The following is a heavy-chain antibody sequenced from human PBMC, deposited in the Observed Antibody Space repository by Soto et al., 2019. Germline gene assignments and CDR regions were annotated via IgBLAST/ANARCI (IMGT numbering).Heavy chain of an antibody. D-gene: IGHD6-13*01. CDR1: GYTFTSYG. V-gene: IGHV1-18*04. CDR3: ARALDSSSTLSFRRRAQTNWFDP. CDR2: ISAYNGNT. J-gene: IGHJ5*02. Sequence: QIQLVQSGAEVKKPGASVKVSCKASGYTFTSYGISWVRQAPGQGLEWMGWISAYNGNTNYAQKLQGRVTMTTDTSTSTAYMELRSLRSDDTAVYYCARALDSSSTLSFRRRAQTNWFDPWGQGTLVTVSS.